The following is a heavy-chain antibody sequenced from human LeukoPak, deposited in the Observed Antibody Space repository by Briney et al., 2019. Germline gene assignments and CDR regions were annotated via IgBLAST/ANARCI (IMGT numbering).Heavy chain of an antibody. CDR3: ASDYYDSSGYSEPYDY. V-gene: IGHV3-30-3*01. Sequence: GGSLRLSCAASGVTFSSYAMHWVRQAPGKGLEWEAVISYDGSNKYYADSVKGRFTISRDNSKNTLYLQMNSLRAEDTAVYYCASDYYDSSGYSEPYDYWGQGTLVTVSS. J-gene: IGHJ4*02. CDR1: GVTFSSYA. CDR2: ISYDGSNK. D-gene: IGHD3-22*01.